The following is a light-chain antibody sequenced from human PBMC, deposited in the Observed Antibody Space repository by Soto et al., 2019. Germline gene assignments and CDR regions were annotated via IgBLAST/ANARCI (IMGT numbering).Light chain of an antibody. J-gene: IGKJ5*01. CDR3: QQYNSYWIT. CDR1: QSISSW. CDR2: DAS. V-gene: IGKV1-5*01. Sequence: DIHMTHSPSTLSASVLYRVTITCLASQSISSWLAWYQQKPGKAPKLLIYDASSLESGVPSRFSGSGSGTEFTLTISSLQPDDFATYYCQQYNSYWITFGQGTRLEIK.